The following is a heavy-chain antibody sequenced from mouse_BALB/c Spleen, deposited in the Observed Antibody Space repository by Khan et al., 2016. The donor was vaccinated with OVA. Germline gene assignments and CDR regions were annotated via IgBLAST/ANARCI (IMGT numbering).Heavy chain of an antibody. V-gene: IGHV1-80*01. Sequence: QVQLQQSGAELVRPGSSVKISCKASGYSFSRSWMNWVKQRPGQGLEWIGQSYPGNGDTNSTEKFKGKVTLSTDKSSRTAYMQLNSLTSEDSAVYFCARWVGDGFTYWGHGTLVTVSA. CDR2: SYPGNGDT. D-gene: IGHD2-13*01. J-gene: IGHJ3*01. CDR3: ARWVGDGFTY. CDR1: GYSFSRSW.